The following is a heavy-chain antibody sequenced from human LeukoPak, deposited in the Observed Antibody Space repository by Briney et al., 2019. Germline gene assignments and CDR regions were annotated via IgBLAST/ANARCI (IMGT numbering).Heavy chain of an antibody. CDR3: TGGRSDRGFYGFDV. CDR1: GFSFSDHY. J-gene: IGHJ6*02. D-gene: IGHD5-12*01. Sequence: QSGGSLRLSCAASGFSFSDHYMDWVRQAPGQGLEWVGRIRNKARSYTTEYAASVTGRFTISRDDSKNSLYLQMNSLTIEDTAVYYCTGGRSDRGFYGFDVWGQGTTVIVSS. CDR2: IRNKARSYTT. V-gene: IGHV3-72*01.